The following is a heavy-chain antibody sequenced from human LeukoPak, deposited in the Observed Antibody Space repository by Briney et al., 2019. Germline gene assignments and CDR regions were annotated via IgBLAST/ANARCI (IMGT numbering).Heavy chain of an antibody. Sequence: GGFLRLSCPASGFTVSSYAMSCVRQAPGKGLEWVSTISGSGGSTYYADSAKGRFTISRNNSKNTLYLQMNSLRAEETAVYYWAKDSDSSGWYYFDYWGQGTLVTVSS. J-gene: IGHJ4*02. CDR2: ISGSGGST. V-gene: IGHV3-23*01. D-gene: IGHD6-19*01. CDR1: GFTVSSYA. CDR3: AKDSDSSGWYYFDY.